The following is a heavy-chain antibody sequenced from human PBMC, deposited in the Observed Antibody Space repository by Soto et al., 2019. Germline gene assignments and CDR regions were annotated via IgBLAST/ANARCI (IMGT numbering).Heavy chain of an antibody. CDR1: GGTFSSYA. D-gene: IGHD6-19*01. CDR2: IIPIFGTA. J-gene: IGHJ5*02. CDR3: ARDRSIAVAGTWKSFDP. Sequence: ASVKVSCKASGGTFSSYAISWVRQAPGQGLEWMGGIIPIFGTANYAQKFQGRVTITGDESTSTAYLELSSLRSEDTAVYYCARDRSIAVAGTWKSFDPWGQGTLVTVSS. V-gene: IGHV1-69*13.